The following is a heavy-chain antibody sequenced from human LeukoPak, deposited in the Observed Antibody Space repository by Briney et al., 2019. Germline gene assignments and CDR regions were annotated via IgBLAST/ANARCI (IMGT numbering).Heavy chain of an antibody. Sequence: SGPTLVEPTETLTLTCTFSGFSLASSGVGVGWIRQPPGKALEWLALIYWDDDKRYSPSLKSRLTITKDTSKNQVVLTMTNMDPVDTATYYCAHGCPFYYGSTNWFDPWGQGTLVTVSS. J-gene: IGHJ5*02. CDR3: AHGCPFYYGSTNWFDP. V-gene: IGHV2-5*02. CDR2: IYWDDDK. D-gene: IGHD3-10*01. CDR1: GFSLASSGVG.